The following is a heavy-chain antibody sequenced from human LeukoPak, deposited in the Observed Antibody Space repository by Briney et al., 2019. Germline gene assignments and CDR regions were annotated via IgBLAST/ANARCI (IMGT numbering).Heavy chain of an antibody. D-gene: IGHD5-18*01. J-gene: IGHJ6*02. CDR2: ISYDGSNK. Sequence: PGGSLRLSCAASGFTFSSYAMHWVRQAPGKGLEWVAVISYDGSNKYYADSVKGRFTISRDNSKNTLYLQMNSLKTEDTAVYYCTRGPIQRWLFYGMDVWGQGTTVIVSS. CDR3: TRGPIQRWLFYGMDV. CDR1: GFTFSSYA. V-gene: IGHV3-30-3*01.